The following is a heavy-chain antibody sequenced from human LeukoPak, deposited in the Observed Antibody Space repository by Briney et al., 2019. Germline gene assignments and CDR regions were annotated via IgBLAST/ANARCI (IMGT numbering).Heavy chain of an antibody. CDR1: GYTFTSYG. D-gene: IGHD2-15*01. V-gene: IGHV1-69*05. CDR3: ARDQEGGGSSN. J-gene: IGHJ4*02. CDR2: IIPIFGTA. Sequence: ASVKVSCKASGYTFTSYGISWVRQAPGQGLEWMGGIIPIFGTANYAQKFQGRVTITTDESTSTAYMELRSLRSDDTAVYYCARDQEGGGSSNWGQGTLVTVSS.